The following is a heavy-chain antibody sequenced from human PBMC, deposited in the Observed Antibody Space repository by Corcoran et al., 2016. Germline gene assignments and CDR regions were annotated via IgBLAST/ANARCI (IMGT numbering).Heavy chain of an antibody. CDR3: AREGAVDIVATTKFPYYYFDY. D-gene: IGHD5-12*01. J-gene: IGHJ4*02. CDR2: IYYSGST. CDR1: GGSISSSSYY. Sequence: QLQLQESGPGLVKPSETLSLTCTVSGGSISSSSYYWGWIRQPPGKGLEWIGSIYYSGSTYYNPSLKSRVTISVDTSKNQFSLKLSSVTAEDTAVYYCAREGAVDIVATTKFPYYYFDYWGQGTLVTVSS. V-gene: IGHV4-39*02.